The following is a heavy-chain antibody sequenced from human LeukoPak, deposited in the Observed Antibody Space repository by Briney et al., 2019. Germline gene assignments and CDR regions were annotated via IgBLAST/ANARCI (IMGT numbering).Heavy chain of an antibody. D-gene: IGHD3-22*01. CDR2: IYYSGST. CDR1: GGSVSSGSYY. V-gene: IGHV4-61*01. J-gene: IGHJ4*02. CDR3: ARGRGVPYYYDSSGYYPADY. Sequence: PSETLSLTCTVSGGSVSSGSYYWSWIRQPPGKGLEWIGYIYYSGSTYYNPSLKSRVTISVDTSKNQFSLKLSSVTAADTAVYYCARGRGVPYYYDSSGYYPADYWGQGTLVTVSS.